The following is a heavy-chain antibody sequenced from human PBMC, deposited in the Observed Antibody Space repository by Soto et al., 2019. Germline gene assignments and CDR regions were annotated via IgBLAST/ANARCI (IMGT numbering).Heavy chain of an antibody. CDR1: GGSISSYY. CDR2: IYYSGST. V-gene: IGHV4-59*08. Sequence: SETLSLTCTVSGGSISSYYWSWIRQPPGKGLEWIGYIYYSGSTNYNPSLKSRVNISLDTSKNQFSLKLSPVTAADTAVYYCARHDSYYYGPGYFDYWGQGTLVTVSS. D-gene: IGHD3-10*01. CDR3: ARHDSYYYGPGYFDY. J-gene: IGHJ4*02.